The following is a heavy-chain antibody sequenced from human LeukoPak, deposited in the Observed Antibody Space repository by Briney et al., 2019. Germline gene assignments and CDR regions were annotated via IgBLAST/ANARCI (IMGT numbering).Heavy chain of an antibody. Sequence: GGSLRLSCAASGFTVSSNYMSWVRQAPGKGLEWVSVIYSGGSTYYADSVKGRFTISRDNSKNTLYLQMNSLRAEDTAVYYCARVYKGATHSLDYWGQGTLVTVSS. CDR3: ARVYKGATHSLDY. D-gene: IGHD1-26*01. CDR2: IYSGGST. J-gene: IGHJ4*02. V-gene: IGHV3-66*02. CDR1: GFTVSSNY.